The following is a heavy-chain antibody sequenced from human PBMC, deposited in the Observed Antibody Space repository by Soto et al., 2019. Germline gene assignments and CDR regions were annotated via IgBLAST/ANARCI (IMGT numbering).Heavy chain of an antibody. Sequence: GASVKVSCKASGYTFTTYYMHWVRQAPGQGLEWMGIINPSGGSTSYAQKFQGRVTMTRDTSTSTVYMELSSLRSEDTAVYYCARDLDPPEYCSSTSCYVGMDVWGQGTTVTVSS. J-gene: IGHJ6*02. V-gene: IGHV1-46*03. CDR1: GYTFTTYY. D-gene: IGHD2-2*01. CDR2: INPSGGST. CDR3: ARDLDPPEYCSSTSCYVGMDV.